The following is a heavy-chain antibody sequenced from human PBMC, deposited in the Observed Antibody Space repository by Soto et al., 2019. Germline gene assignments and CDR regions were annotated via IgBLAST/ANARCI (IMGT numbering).Heavy chain of an antibody. V-gene: IGHV4-39*01. CDR3: ARHYSLTENWFDP. D-gene: IGHD2-21*01. CDR1: GGSISSSSYY. Sequence: PSETLSLTCTVSGGSISSSSYYWGWIRQPPGKGLEWIGSIYYSGSTYYNPSLKSRVTISVDTSKNQFSLKLSSVTAADTAVYYCARHYSLTENWFDPWGQGTLVTVSS. J-gene: IGHJ5*02. CDR2: IYYSGST.